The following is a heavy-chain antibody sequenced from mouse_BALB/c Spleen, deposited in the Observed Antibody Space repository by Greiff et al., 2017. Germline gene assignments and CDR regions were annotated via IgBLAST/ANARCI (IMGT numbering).Heavy chain of an antibody. CDR2: ISSGGSYT. Sequence: DVMLVESGGDLVKPGGSLKLSCAASGFTFSSYGMSWVRQTPDKRLEWVATISSGGSYTYYPDSVKGRFTISRDNAKNTLYLQMSSLKSEDTAMYYCARQDSYFDYWGQGTTLTVSS. J-gene: IGHJ2*01. CDR3: ARQDSYFDY. V-gene: IGHV5-6*02. CDR1: GFTFSSYG.